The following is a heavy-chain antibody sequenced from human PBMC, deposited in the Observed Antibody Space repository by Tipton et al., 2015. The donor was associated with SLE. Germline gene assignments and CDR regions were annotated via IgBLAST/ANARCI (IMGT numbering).Heavy chain of an antibody. D-gene: IGHD3-10*01. CDR2: IYTSGST. CDR1: GGSINGYY. J-gene: IGHJ6*03. CDR3: ARGNYASESYYRLYMDV. Sequence: TLSLTCTVTGGSINGYYWSWIRQTPGKGLEWIGRIYTSGSTNYNPSLKSRVTISVDTSKNQFSLKLSSVTAADTAVYYCARGNYASESYYRLYMDVWGKGTTVTVSS. V-gene: IGHV4-4*07.